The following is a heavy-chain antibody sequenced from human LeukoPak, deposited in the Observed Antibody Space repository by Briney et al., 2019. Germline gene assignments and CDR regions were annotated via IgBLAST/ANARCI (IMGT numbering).Heavy chain of an antibody. CDR2: IGSGNSG. Sequence: GGSLRLSCAASGFIFSDYYMSWFRRAPGKGLEWVSHIGSGNSGFYLESVKGRFTISRDNAKNSLYLQMNSLRADDTAVYYCAREAAYGDAYDIWGHGTMVIVSS. CDR1: GFIFSDYY. D-gene: IGHD2-21*01. J-gene: IGHJ3*02. V-gene: IGHV3-69-1*02. CDR3: AREAAYGDAYDI.